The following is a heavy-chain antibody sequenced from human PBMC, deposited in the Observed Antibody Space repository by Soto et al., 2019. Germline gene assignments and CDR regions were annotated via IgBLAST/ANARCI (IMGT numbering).Heavy chain of an antibody. CDR1: GYRFSDYY. J-gene: IGHJ6*03. CDR2: MNPNSGDT. V-gene: IGHV1-2*02. D-gene: IGHD1-26*01. CDR3: ARESGGATATLAYYSSCMDV. Sequence: QVQLVLSGAEVKKPGASVTVSCKASGYRFSDYYLHWVRQAPGQGPEWMGWMNPNSGDTKYAQKFKGRVNMTRDTSVRTAFMELNWLKSDATAVYYCARESGGATATLAYYSSCMDVWCIGTTVTVSS.